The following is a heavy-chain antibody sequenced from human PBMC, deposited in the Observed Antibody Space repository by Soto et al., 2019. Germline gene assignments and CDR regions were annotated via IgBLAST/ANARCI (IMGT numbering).Heavy chain of an antibody. D-gene: IGHD3-16*01. V-gene: IGHV4-61*08. J-gene: IGHJ5*02. CDR3: ARIPVDTYMIYWSVP. CDR1: GDSVSSGAYY. Sequence: SETLSLTCRVSGDSVSSGAYYWSWIRQPPGKGLEWISHVYFRGSINYIPSLKSRLTMSVDSSKNQFSLKLNSVTAADTAVYYCARIPVDTYMIYWSVPWGQGTQVTVS. CDR2: VYFRGSI.